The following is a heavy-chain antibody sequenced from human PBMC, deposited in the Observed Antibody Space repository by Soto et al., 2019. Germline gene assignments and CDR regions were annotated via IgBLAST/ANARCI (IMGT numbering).Heavy chain of an antibody. D-gene: IGHD3-10*01. CDR2: TSYDGSNN. Sequence: QVQLVESGGGVVQPGRSLRLSCVASGFTFRTYGMHWVRQAPGKGLEWVALTSYDGSNNYYPDSVKGRFTISRDNSKNTLYLHMNSLRTEDTAIYYCANYDSRSLFHYWGQGTLVAVSS. J-gene: IGHJ4*02. CDR3: ANYDSRSLFHY. CDR1: GFTFRTYG. V-gene: IGHV3-30*18.